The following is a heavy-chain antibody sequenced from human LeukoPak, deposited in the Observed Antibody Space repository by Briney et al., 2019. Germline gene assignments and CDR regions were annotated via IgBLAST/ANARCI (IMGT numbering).Heavy chain of an antibody. V-gene: IGHV4-30-2*01. D-gene: IGHD2-21*01. J-gene: IGHJ4*02. Sequence: SETLSLTCAVSGGSISSGGYSWSWVRQPPGKGLEWIGYIYHSGSTYYNPSLKSRVTISVDRSKNQFSLKLSSVTAVDTAVYYCARMGGLGRFDYWGQGTLVTVSS. CDR3: ARMGGLGRFDY. CDR2: IYHSGST. CDR1: GGSISSGGYS.